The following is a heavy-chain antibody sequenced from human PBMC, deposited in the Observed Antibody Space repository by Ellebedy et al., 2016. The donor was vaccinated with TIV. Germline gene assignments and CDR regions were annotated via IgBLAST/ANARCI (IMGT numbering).Heavy chain of an antibody. CDR3: ARLRNVVVPAALGVPYYYYGMDV. D-gene: IGHD2-2*01. CDR1: GGSISSYY. Sequence: GSLRLSCTVSGGSISSYYWGWIRQPPGKGLEWIGYIYYSGSTNYNPSLKSRVTISVDTSKNQFSLKLSSVTAADTAVYYCARLRNVVVPAALGVPYYYYGMDVWGQGTTVTVSS. CDR2: IYYSGST. J-gene: IGHJ6*02. V-gene: IGHV4-59*08.